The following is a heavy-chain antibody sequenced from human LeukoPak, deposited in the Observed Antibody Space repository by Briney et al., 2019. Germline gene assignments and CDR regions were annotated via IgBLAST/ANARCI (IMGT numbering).Heavy chain of an antibody. CDR1: GFIFSNYA. D-gene: IGHD4-17*01. Sequence: GGSLRLSCAASGFIFSNYAMRWVRQAPGKGLEWVAVLWYDGSSKLYADSVKGRFTISRDNSKNTLFLQMNSLRAEDTAVYYCAKDLDWGYRYGDYPAGFDSWGQGTLVTVSS. CDR3: AKDLDWGYRYGDYPAGFDS. V-gene: IGHV3-33*06. CDR2: LWYDGSSK. J-gene: IGHJ4*02.